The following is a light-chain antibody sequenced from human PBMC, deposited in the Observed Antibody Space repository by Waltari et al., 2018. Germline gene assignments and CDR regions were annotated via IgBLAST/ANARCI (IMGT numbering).Light chain of an antibody. V-gene: IGLV1-40*01. J-gene: IGLJ1*01. Sequence: QSVLTQPPSVSGAPGQRVAISCTGPTSNIGAGFDVHWYRQAPGTAPKLLIYRNNNRPSGVPDRFSGSKSGTSASLAITALQAADESDYYCQSYDTGLSAYVFGTGTKVIVL. CDR2: RNN. CDR3: QSYDTGLSAYV. CDR1: TSNIGAGFD.